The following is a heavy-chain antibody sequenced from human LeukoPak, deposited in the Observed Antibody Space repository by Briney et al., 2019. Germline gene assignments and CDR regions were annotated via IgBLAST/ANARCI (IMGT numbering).Heavy chain of an antibody. V-gene: IGHV1-2*06. CDR3: ARGGWSGYSHAFDI. J-gene: IGHJ3*02. CDR1: GYTFTGYY. D-gene: IGHD3-3*01. Sequence: GASVKVSCKASGYTFTGYYMHWVRQAPGQGLEWMGRINPNSGGTNYAQKFQGRVTMTRDTSISTAYMELSRLRSDDTAVYYCARGGWSGYSHAFDIWGQGSMVTVSS. CDR2: INPNSGGT.